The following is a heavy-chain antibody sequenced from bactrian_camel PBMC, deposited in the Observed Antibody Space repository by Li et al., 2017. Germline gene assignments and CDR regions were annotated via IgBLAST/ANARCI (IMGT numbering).Heavy chain of an antibody. J-gene: IGHJ4*01. CDR1: GVSLTPYR. D-gene: IGHD3*01. V-gene: IGHV3S63*01. CDR3: AASAGRCPWQRWSVSSAYDY. CDR2: VVSGTYVT. Sequence: HVQLVESGGDSVQAGGSLRLSCSASGVSLTPYRMAWFRQTPGNEREGVAVVVSGTYVTFYADSVKGRFTISQDSAGTTLFLQMNSLKPEDTAMYYCAASAGRCPWQRWSVSSAYDYWGQGTQVTVS.